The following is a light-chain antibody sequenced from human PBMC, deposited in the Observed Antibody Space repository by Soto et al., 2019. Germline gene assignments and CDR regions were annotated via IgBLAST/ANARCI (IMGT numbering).Light chain of an antibody. CDR3: QVWDSSSDRDVV. Sequence: QSALTQPPSASGSPGQSVTISCTGTSSDVGGYKYVSWYQQHPGKAPKLMIFEVNKRPSGVPDRFSGSNSGNTATLTISRVEAGDEADYYCQVWDSSSDRDVVFGGGTKLTVL. J-gene: IGLJ2*01. CDR1: SSDVGGYKY. V-gene: IGLV2-8*01. CDR2: EVN.